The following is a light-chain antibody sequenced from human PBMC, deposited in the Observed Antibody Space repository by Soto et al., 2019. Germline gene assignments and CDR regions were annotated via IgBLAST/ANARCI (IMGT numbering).Light chain of an antibody. CDR3: QQYGNVPLT. V-gene: IGKV1-33*01. CDR1: EDINRY. J-gene: IGKJ4*01. CDR2: DIS. Sequence: DIQMNQYPSSLSASVGDRVTITCQAREDINRYLNWYQQKPGKAPRLLIYDISNLEVGVPSRFSGSGSGTDFTFTITSLQPEDVATYFCQQYGNVPLTFGGGTKLDIK.